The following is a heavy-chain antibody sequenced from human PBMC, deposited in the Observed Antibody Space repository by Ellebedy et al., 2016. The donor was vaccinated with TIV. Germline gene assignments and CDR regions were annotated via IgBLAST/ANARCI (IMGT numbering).Heavy chain of an antibody. CDR3: AKGKGYSDAFDS. CDR2: ISTGSSST. Sequence: GGSLRLXCGVSGIDFSFAWMSWVRQAPGRGLDWASYISTGSSSTKYADSVKGRFTISRDNAKNSMYLQMNGLRAEDTAIYYCAKGKGYSDAFDSWGQGTMVTVS. D-gene: IGHD5-18*01. V-gene: IGHV3-11*05. J-gene: IGHJ3*01. CDR1: GIDFSFAW.